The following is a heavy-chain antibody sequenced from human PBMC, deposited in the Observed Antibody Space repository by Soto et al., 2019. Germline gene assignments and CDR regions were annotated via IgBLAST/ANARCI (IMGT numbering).Heavy chain of an antibody. CDR3: ARAGNCTNGVCYDYYYYGMDV. D-gene: IGHD2-8*01. CDR1: GYTFTSYG. CDR2: ISAYNGNT. J-gene: IGHJ6*02. Sequence: GASVKVSCKASGYTFTSYGISWVRQAPGQGLEWMGWISAYNGNTNYAQKLQGRVTMTTDTSTSTAYMELRSLRSDDTAVYYCARAGNCTNGVCYDYYYYGMDVWGQGTTVTVSS. V-gene: IGHV1-18*01.